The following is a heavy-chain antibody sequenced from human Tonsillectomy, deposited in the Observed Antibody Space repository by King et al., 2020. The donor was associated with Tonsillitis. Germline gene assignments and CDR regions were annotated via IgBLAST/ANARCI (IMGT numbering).Heavy chain of an antibody. Sequence: VQLQESGPGLVKPSETLSLTCTVSGGSISSYYWSWIRQPPGKGLEWIGYIYYSGSTNYNPSLKSRVTISVDTSKNQFSLKLSSVTAADTAVYYCARGRKMATIRTTFDYWGQGTLVTVSS. V-gene: IGHV4-59*01. J-gene: IGHJ4*02. CDR3: ARGRKMATIRTTFDY. CDR2: IYYSGST. D-gene: IGHD5-24*01. CDR1: GGSISSYY.